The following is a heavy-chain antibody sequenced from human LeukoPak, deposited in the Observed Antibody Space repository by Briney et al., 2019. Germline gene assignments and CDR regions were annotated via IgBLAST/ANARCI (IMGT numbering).Heavy chain of an antibody. V-gene: IGHV1-2*02. CDR2: INPNSGGT. CDR3: ARGDSSGWYYFDY. CDR1: GYTFTGYY. J-gene: IGHJ4*02. D-gene: IGHD6-19*01. Sequence: VASVKVSCKASGYTFTGYYMYWVRQAPGQGLEWMGWINPNSGGTNYAQKFQGRVTMTRDTSISTAYMELSRLRSDDTAVYYCARGDSSGWYYFDYWGQGTLVTVSS.